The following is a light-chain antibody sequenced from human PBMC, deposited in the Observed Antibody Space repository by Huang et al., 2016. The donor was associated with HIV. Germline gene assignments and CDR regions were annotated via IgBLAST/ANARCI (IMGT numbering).Light chain of an antibody. V-gene: IGKV4-1*01. CDR3: QQYFNPPVT. Sequence: DIVMTQSPDSLAVSLGERATINCKSSQSVLSGNNKNYLAWFQQKTGQPPKLLIYWASTRESGVPDRFSGSGSRTDFTLTINNLQPEDVGVYYCQQYFNPPVTFGPGTKVHVK. J-gene: IGKJ3*01. CDR2: WAS. CDR1: QSVLSGNNKNY.